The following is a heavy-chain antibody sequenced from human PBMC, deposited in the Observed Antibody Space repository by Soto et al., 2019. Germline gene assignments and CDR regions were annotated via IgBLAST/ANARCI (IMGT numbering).Heavy chain of an antibody. V-gene: IGHV3-11*01. D-gene: IGHD1-1*01. CDR1: GFTFSDNY. Sequence: GGSLRLSCAASGFTFSDNYMSWIRQAPGKGLEWLSYISSSGSAIYYAESVKGRFTISRDNAKNSLYLQMNSLRAEDTAMYYCTKNYNYGFDPWGQGTLVTVSS. CDR2: ISSSGSAI. CDR3: TKNYNYGFDP. J-gene: IGHJ5*02.